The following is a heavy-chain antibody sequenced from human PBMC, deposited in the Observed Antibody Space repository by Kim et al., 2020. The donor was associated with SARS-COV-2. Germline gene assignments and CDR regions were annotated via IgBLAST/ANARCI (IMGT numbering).Heavy chain of an antibody. CDR3: ARHVRNWYFDL. Sequence: SETLSLTCTVSGGSITSSSYYWAWIRQPPGKGLECIGNIYYNGNKYYNPSLRSRVTIAVDTSQNEFALKLTSVTAADTAVYYCARHVRNWYFDLWGRGTLVTVSS. J-gene: IGHJ2*01. CDR2: IYYNGNK. V-gene: IGHV4-39*01. CDR1: GGSITSSSYY.